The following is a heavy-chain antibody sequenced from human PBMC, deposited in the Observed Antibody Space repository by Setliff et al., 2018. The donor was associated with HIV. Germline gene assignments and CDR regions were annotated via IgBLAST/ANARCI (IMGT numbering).Heavy chain of an antibody. V-gene: IGHV4-4*07. CDR1: GGSISSYY. CDR3: ARDPKVEWDLLGAFDI. Sequence: SETLSLTCTVSGGSISSYYWSWIRQPAGKGLEWIGRMYTSGVAKYNPSLESRVTMSVDTSKNQMSLELTSVTAADTAVYYCARDPKVEWDLLGAFDIWGQGTMVTVS. J-gene: IGHJ3*02. D-gene: IGHD3-16*01. CDR2: MYTSGVA.